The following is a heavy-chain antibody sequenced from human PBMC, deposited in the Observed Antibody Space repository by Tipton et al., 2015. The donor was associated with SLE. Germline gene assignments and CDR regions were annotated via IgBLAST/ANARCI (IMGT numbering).Heavy chain of an antibody. D-gene: IGHD1-1*01. V-gene: IGHV4-39*01. Sequence: TLSLTCTVSGGSISRGPYHWGWIRQTPGKGLEWIGNVYYSGSAYYSRSLKSRVTISVDTSKMQFSLRLTSVTVADTAIYFCARHDVSVTGTKGFDYWGQGNPVTVSS. J-gene: IGHJ4*02. CDR1: GGSISRGPYH. CDR3: ARHDVSVTGTKGFDY. CDR2: VYYSGSA.